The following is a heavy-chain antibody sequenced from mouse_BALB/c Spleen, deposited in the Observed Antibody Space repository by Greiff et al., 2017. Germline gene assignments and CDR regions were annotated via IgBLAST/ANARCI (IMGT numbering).Heavy chain of an antibody. CDR1: GFSLTSYG. Sequence: VQLKESGPGLVAPSQSLSITCTVSGFSLTSYGVHWVRQPPGKGLEWLGVIWAGGSTNYNSALMSRLSISKDNSKSQVFLKMNSLQTDDTAMYYCARGEDYDWFAYWGQGTLVTVSA. J-gene: IGHJ3*01. CDR2: IWAGGST. CDR3: ARGEDYDWFAY. V-gene: IGHV2-9*02. D-gene: IGHD2-4*01.